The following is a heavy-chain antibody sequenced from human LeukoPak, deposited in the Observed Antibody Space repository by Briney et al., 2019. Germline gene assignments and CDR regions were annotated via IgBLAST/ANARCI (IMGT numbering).Heavy chain of an antibody. CDR2: IYYSGST. Sequence: SETLSLTCTVSVGSISSYYWSWIRQPPRKGLEWSGYIYYSGSTNYNPSLKSRVTISVDTSKNQFSLKLSSVTAADTAVYYCARDGLGYCSGGSCYSEPYGMDVWGQGTTVTVSS. CDR3: ARDGLGYCSGGSCYSEPYGMDV. D-gene: IGHD2-15*01. V-gene: IGHV4-59*01. J-gene: IGHJ6*02. CDR1: VGSISSYY.